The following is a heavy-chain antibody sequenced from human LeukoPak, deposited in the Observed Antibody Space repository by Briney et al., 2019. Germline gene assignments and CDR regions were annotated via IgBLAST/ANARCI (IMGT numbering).Heavy chain of an antibody. CDR3: AKDLVTGTVRNYYYGMDV. D-gene: IGHD1-1*01. CDR1: GFTFSTFG. CDR2: ISYDGSKK. V-gene: IGHV3-30*18. Sequence: PGRSLRLSCAASGFTFSTFGMHWVRQAPGKGLEWVAVISYDGSKKYYADSVKGRFTISRDNSKNTLYVQINSLRGEDTAVYYCAKDLVTGTVRNYYYGMDVWGQGTTVTVSS. J-gene: IGHJ6*02.